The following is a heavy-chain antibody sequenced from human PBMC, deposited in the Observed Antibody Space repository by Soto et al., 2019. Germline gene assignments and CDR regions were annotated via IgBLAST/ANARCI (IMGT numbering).Heavy chain of an antibody. CDR1: GFTFSSYS. V-gene: IGHV3-21*01. CDR2: ISSSSSYI. D-gene: IGHD6-19*01. Sequence: EVQLVESGGGLVKPGGSLRLSCAASGFTFSSYSMNWVRQAPGKGLEWVSSISSSSSYIYYADSVKGRFTISRDNAKNSLYLQMNSLRAEDTAVYYCARDRREWLVRVTPYYFDYWGQGTLVTVSS. CDR3: ARDRREWLVRVTPYYFDY. J-gene: IGHJ4*02.